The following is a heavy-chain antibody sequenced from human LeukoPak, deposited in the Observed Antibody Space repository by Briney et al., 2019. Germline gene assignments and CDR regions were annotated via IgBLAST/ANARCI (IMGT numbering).Heavy chain of an antibody. J-gene: IGHJ4*02. CDR2: ISGDGITT. D-gene: IGHD2-8*01. CDR1: GFTFSNYW. Sequence: PGGSLRLSCAASGFTFSNYWMYWVRQAPGRGPLWVSRISGDGITTYYAGSVKGRFTISRDNAKNSLYLQMNSLRAEDTAVYYCASASGSVSAQFDYWGQGTLVTVS. V-gene: IGHV3-74*01. CDR3: ASASGSVSAQFDY.